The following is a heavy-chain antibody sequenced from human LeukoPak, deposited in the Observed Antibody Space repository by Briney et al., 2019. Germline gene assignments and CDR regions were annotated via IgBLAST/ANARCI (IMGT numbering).Heavy chain of an antibody. CDR1: GGSISSYY. V-gene: IGHV4-59*01. CDR3: VREAATDYYDSSGYYRQTEVFDA. Sequence: SETLSLTCTVSGGSISSYYWSWIRQPPGKGLEWIGYVYYSGSTDYNPSLKSRVTISVDTSKNQFSLKLRSVTAADTAVYYCVREAATDYYDSSGYYRQTEVFDAWGQGTMVTVSS. CDR2: VYYSGST. J-gene: IGHJ3*01. D-gene: IGHD3-22*01.